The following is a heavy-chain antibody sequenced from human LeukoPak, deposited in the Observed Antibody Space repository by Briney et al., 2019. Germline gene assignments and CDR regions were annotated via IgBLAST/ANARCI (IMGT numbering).Heavy chain of an antibody. D-gene: IGHD6-13*01. CDR1: GYTCTTYG. V-gene: IGHV1-18*01. Sequence: ASVKVSCKASGYTCTTYGISWVRQAPGQGLEWMGWISTYNGNTNYARNLQGRVSMTTDTSTNTAYMELRSLRSDDTAVYYCARDDRANIAAPAINWFDPWGQGTLVTVSS. CDR3: ARDDRANIAAPAINWFDP. CDR2: ISTYNGNT. J-gene: IGHJ5*02.